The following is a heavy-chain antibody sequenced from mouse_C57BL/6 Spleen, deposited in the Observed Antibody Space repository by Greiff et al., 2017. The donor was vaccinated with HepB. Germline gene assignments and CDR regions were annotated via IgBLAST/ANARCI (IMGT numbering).Heavy chain of an antibody. J-gene: IGHJ3*01. CDR2: ISSGSSTI. Sequence: EVKVVESGGGLVKPGGSLKLSCAASGFTFSDYGMHWVRQAPEKGLEWVAYISSGSSTIYYADTVKGRFTISRDNAKNTLFLQMTSLRSEDTAMYYCARRVTGAWFAYWGQGTLVTVSA. V-gene: IGHV5-17*01. CDR1: GFTFSDYG. D-gene: IGHD2-1*01. CDR3: ARRVTGAWFAY.